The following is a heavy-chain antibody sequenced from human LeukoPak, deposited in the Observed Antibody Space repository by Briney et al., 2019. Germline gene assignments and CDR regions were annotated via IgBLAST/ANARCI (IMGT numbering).Heavy chain of an antibody. Sequence: ASVKVSCKASGYTFTSYDINWVRHATGQGLEWMGWMNPNSGNTGYAQKFQGRVTMTRNTPISTAYMELSSLRSEDTAVYYCARGRRITIFGVVILGCYMDVWGKGTTVTVSS. CDR1: GYTFTSYD. D-gene: IGHD3-3*01. J-gene: IGHJ6*03. CDR2: MNPNSGNT. V-gene: IGHV1-8*01. CDR3: ARGRRITIFGVVILGCYMDV.